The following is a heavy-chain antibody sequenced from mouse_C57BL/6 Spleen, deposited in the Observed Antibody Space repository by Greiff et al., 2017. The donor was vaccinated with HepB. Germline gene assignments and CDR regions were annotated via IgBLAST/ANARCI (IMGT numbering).Heavy chain of an antibody. CDR2: IYPGDGDT. Sequence: QVQLQQSGAELVKPGASVKISCKASGYAFSSYWMNWVKQRPGKGLEWIGQIYPGDGDTNYNGKFKGKATLTADKSSSTDYMQLSSRTSEDSAVYVCARSYYYGSSSYYAMDYWGQGTSVTVSS. CDR1: GYAFSSYW. J-gene: IGHJ4*01. D-gene: IGHD1-1*01. CDR3: ARSYYYGSSSYYAMDY. V-gene: IGHV1-80*01.